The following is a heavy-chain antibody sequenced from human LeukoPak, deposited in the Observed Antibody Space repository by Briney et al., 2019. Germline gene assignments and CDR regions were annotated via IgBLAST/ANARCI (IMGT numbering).Heavy chain of an antibody. CDR3: ARHQQRQWLVFYFDY. D-gene: IGHD6-19*01. CDR2: IYYSGST. J-gene: IGHJ4*02. Sequence: NPSETLSLTCAVSGGSISSGGYSWSWIRQPPGKGLEWIGYIYYSGSTNYNPSLKSRVTISVDTSKNQFSLKLSSVTAADTAVYYCARHQQRQWLVFYFDYWGQGTLVTVSS. CDR1: GGSISSGGYS. V-gene: IGHV4-61*08.